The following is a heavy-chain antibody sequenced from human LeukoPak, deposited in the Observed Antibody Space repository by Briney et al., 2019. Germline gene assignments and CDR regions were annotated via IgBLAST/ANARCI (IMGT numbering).Heavy chain of an antibody. CDR1: GYSISSGYY. CDR2: IYYSGST. D-gene: IGHD3-22*01. J-gene: IGHJ4*02. Sequence: PSETLSLTCAVSGYSISSGYYWGWIRQPPGKGLEWIGYIYYSGSTNYNPSLKSRVTISVDTSKNQFSLKLSSVTAADTAVYYCARYYYDSSGYYRRLDYWGQGTLVTVSS. V-gene: IGHV4-61*01. CDR3: ARYYYDSSGYYRRLDY.